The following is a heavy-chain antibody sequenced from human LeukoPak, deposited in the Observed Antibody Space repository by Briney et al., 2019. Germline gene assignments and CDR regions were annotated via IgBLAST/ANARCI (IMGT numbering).Heavy chain of an antibody. J-gene: IGHJ6*03. V-gene: IGHV4-4*07. CDR1: GGSISSYY. D-gene: IGHD3-10*01. CDR2: IYTSGST. CDR3: ARGRYYYGSGSYYYYYMDV. Sequence: SETLSLTCTVSGGSISSYYWSWIRQPAGKGLEWIGRIYTSGSTNYNPSLKSRVTMSVDTSKNQFSLKLSSVTAADTAVYYCARGRYYYGSGSYYYYYMDVWGKGTTVTVSS.